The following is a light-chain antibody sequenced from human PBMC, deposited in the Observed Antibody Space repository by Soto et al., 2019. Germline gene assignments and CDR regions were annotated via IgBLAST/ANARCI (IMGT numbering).Light chain of an antibody. J-gene: IGLJ3*02. CDR2: SDI. CDR3: QAYDHRLPPWV. CDR1: SSNFGAGIS. Sequence: QSVLTQPRSVSGAPGQRVTISSTGSSSNFGAGISVHWYQHLPGTAPKLLIYSDINRRSGVPARFSGSKSGTSASLAITGLQADDEDDYYCQAYDHRLPPWVFGGGTKLTVL. V-gene: IGLV1-40*01.